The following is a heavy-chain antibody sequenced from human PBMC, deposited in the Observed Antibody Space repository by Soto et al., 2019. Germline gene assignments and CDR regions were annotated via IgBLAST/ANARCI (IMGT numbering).Heavy chain of an antibody. CDR2: ISDGGDLT. CDR1: GFAFSSHP. D-gene: IGHD3-16*01. Sequence: XGSLRLSCAASGFAFSSHPMSWVRQAPERGLEWVSGISDGGDLTYNADSVKGRFTISRDNSKNTLFLQMNSLRAEDTAVYYCARRTFGTSRSFDIWGQGTMVTVS. V-gene: IGHV3-23*01. CDR3: ARRTFGTSRSFDI. J-gene: IGHJ3*02.